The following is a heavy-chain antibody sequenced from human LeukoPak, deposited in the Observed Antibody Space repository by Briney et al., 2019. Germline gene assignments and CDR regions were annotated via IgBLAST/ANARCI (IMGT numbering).Heavy chain of an antibody. V-gene: IGHV3-23*01. J-gene: IGHJ3*02. CDR1: GCSFSSYA. D-gene: IGHD2-21*01. Sequence: GGSLRLSCAASGCSFSSYAMGWVRQAPGKGLEWVSTITSRSDQIWNVDSVRGRFTISRDNSKNTLYLQMNSLRAEDTALYYCVRDRRFPDDVFDIWGQGTMVTVSS. CDR2: ITSRSDQI. CDR3: VRDRRFPDDVFDI.